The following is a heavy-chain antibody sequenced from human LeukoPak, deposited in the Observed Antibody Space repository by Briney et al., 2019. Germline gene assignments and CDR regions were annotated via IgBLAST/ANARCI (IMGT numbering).Heavy chain of an antibody. CDR1: GSLNNYF. D-gene: IGHD3-22*01. V-gene: IGHV4-59*01. CDR3: ARLSTIKGERTGYYYYFDS. Sequence: SETLSLTCSVGGSLNNYFWSWIRQPPGTGLEWIAHMYYSGHTKYNPSLESRVAMSLDTSNHQFSLQLTSVTEADTAVYYCARLSTIKGERTGYYYYFDSWGQGMLVTVSS. J-gene: IGHJ4*02. CDR2: MYYSGHT.